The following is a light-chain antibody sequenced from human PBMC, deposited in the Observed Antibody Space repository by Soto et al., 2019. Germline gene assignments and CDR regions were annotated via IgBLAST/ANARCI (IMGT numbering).Light chain of an antibody. V-gene: IGLV2-14*03. CDR3: TSFTTNLSFV. CDR1: NNDIGADKF. Sequence: QSALTQPASVSGSPGQSITITCTGSNNDIGADKFVSWYRQHPGEAPKLLIFDVSNRPSGVSHRFSGSKSGNTASLTISRLQAEDESDYYCTSFTTNLSFVFGTGTSSPS. J-gene: IGLJ1*01. CDR2: DVS.